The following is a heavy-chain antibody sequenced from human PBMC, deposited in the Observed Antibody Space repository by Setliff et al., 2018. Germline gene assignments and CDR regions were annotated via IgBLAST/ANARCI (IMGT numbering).Heavy chain of an antibody. J-gene: IGHJ4*02. CDR1: RGSINSHY. CDR2: IFGSGST. Sequence: PSETLSLTCTVSRGSINSHYWSWIRQPAGKGLEWIGRIFGSGSTNYNPSLKSRVTMSIDTSKNQFFLMVRSVTAADTAVYYCARDRGSNNSPEDFDYWGLGTLVTVSS. V-gene: IGHV4-4*07. D-gene: IGHD1-1*01. CDR3: ARDRGSNNSPEDFDY.